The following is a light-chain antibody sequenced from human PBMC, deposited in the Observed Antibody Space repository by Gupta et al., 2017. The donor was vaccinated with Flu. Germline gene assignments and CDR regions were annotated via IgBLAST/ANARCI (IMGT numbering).Light chain of an antibody. V-gene: IGKV1-17*01. CDR2: VAS. Sequence: PSSLSAYVGDRVTITCRASQGIRDHLAWYQQKPGKPPKRLIYVASNIHTGVPSRFSGSGSGTEFTLTISSLQPEDLATYYCRQHDTSPLTFGRGTMMDIE. CDR1: QGIRDH. J-gene: IGKJ4*01. CDR3: RQHDTSPLT.